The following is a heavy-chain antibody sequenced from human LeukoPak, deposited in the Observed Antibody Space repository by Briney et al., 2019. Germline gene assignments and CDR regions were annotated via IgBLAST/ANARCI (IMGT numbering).Heavy chain of an antibody. V-gene: IGHV3-7*04. D-gene: IGHD1-26*01. J-gene: IGHJ5*02. CDR3: ARDGSYPFA. CDR1: GFTLSNYW. CDR2: IKQDGSEK. Sequence: GGSLRLSCAASGFTLSNYWMSWVRQAPGQGLEWVANIKQDGSEKYYVDSVKGRFTISRDNAKNSLYLQMNSLRAEDTAVYYCARDGSYPFAWGQGTLVTVSS.